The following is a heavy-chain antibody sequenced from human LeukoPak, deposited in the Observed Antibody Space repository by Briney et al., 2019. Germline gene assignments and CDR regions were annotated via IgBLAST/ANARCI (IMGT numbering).Heavy chain of an antibody. D-gene: IGHD2-21*02. CDR1: GYTLTELS. J-gene: IGHJ4*02. CDR2: FDPEDGET. Sequence: ASVKVSCKVSGYTLTELSMHWVRQAPGKGLEWMGGFDPEDGETIYAQKFQGRVTMTEDTSTDTAYTELSSLRSEDTAGYYCATDTLRGDCGGACLAHWGQGPLVTVPS. V-gene: IGHV1-24*01. CDR3: ATDTLRGDCGGACLAH.